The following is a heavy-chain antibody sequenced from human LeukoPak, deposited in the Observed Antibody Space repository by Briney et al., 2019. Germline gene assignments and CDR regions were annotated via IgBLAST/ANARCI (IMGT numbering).Heavy chain of an antibody. CDR2: ISGSGGST. J-gene: IGHJ4*02. D-gene: IGHD3-10*01. Sequence: GGSLRLSCAASGFTFSSYSMNWVRQAPGKGLEWVSAISGSGGSTYYADSVKGRFTISRDNSKNTLYLQMNSLRAEDTAVYYCAKVKYYGSGSFDYWGQGTLVTVSS. CDR3: AKVKYYGSGSFDY. V-gene: IGHV3-23*01. CDR1: GFTFSSYS.